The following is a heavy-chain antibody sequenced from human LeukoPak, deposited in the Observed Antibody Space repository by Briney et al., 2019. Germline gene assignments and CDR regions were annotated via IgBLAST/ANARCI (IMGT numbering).Heavy chain of an antibody. V-gene: IGHV3-48*01. Sequence: GRSLRLSCAASGFTLSSYNMNWVRQAPGNGLEWVSHISGSSNTIYHADSVKGRFTISRDNAKNSLYLHMNGLRAEDTAVYFCARDGRGEFDYWGQGTLVTVSS. D-gene: IGHD3-10*01. J-gene: IGHJ4*02. CDR1: GFTLSSYN. CDR3: ARDGRGEFDY. CDR2: ISGSSNTI.